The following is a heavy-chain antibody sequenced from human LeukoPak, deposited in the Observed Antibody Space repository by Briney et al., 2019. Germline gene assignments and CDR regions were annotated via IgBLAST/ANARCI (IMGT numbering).Heavy chain of an antibody. D-gene: IGHD3-22*01. J-gene: IGHJ4*02. CDR3: ARDTGFITMIVVVNYFDY. CDR2: ISSSSGYI. V-gene: IGHV3-21*01. Sequence: GGSLRLSCAASGFTFDDYAMHWVRQAPGKGLEWVSSISSSSGYIYYADSVKGRFTISRDNAKNSLYLQMNSLRAEDTAVYYYARDTGFITMIVVVNYFDYWGQGTLVTVSS. CDR1: GFTFDDYA.